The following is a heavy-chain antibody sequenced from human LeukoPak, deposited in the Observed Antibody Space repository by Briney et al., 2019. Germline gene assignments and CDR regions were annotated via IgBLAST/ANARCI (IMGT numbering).Heavy chain of an antibody. V-gene: IGHV3-15*01. CDR1: GFTFSNAW. D-gene: IGHD1-14*01. CDR2: IKSKTDGGTT. CDR3: TTDPGGRYIHTQQLT. Sequence: GGSLRLSCAASGFTFSNAWMSWVRQAPGKGLEWVGRIKSKTDGGTTDYAAPVKGRFTISRDDSKNTLYLQMNSLKTEDTAVYYCTTDPGGRYIHTQQLTWGQGTLVTVSS. J-gene: IGHJ5*02.